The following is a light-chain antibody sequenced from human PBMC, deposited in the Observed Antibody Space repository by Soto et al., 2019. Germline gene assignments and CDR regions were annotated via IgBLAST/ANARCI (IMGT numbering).Light chain of an antibody. V-gene: IGLV1-44*01. J-gene: IGLJ2*01. Sequence: QSVLTQPPSASGTPGQRVTISCSGSSSNIGANPINWYQQLPGTGPKLLIYNNDQRPSGVPDRFSASKSGASASLGISGLQSEDEADYYCEAWDDSLYGAVLGGGTKLTVL. CDR2: NND. CDR1: SSNIGANP. CDR3: EAWDDSLYGAV.